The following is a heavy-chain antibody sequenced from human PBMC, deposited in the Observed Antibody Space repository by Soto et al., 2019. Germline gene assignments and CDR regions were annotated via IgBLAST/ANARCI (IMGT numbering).Heavy chain of an antibody. J-gene: IGHJ4*02. CDR3: ARGLAYSDY. Sequence: QVQLVQSGAEVKQPGASVKVSCKASGYTFTSYYIHWVRQAPGQGLAWMAIINPSGGSTNYAQKLRARVPLTRDTSTSAGDMELSSLRSEDTAVYYCARGLAYSDYWVQGTLVTVSS. V-gene: IGHV1-46*04. CDR2: INPSGGST. D-gene: IGHD2-21*01. CDR1: GYTFTSYY.